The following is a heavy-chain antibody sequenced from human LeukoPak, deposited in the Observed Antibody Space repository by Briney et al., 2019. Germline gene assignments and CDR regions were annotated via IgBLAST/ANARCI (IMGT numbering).Heavy chain of an antibody. D-gene: IGHD2-21*01. Sequence: GGSLRLSCAASGFTFSNYAMTWVRQAPGKGLEWVSGISGNGVRTYYADSVKGRFTISRDNSKDTLYLQINSLRAEDTAVYYCAKGASVAWDYWGQGTLVTVSS. CDR2: ISGNGVRT. CDR1: GFTFSNYA. CDR3: AKGASVAWDY. V-gene: IGHV3-23*01. J-gene: IGHJ4*02.